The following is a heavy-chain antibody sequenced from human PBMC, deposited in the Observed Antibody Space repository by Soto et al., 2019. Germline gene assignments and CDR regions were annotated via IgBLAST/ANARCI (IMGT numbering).Heavy chain of an antibody. CDR3: TRGRWFDT. J-gene: IGHJ5*02. Sequence: SETLSLTCAVFGGAFSGYNWNWIRQPPGKGLEWIGGINHSGSTNYKPSLRSRITISTDTSKNQLSLTLTSVTAADTAVYYCTRGRWFDTWGQGTLVTVSS. CDR1: GGAFSGYN. CDR2: INHSGST. V-gene: IGHV4-34*01.